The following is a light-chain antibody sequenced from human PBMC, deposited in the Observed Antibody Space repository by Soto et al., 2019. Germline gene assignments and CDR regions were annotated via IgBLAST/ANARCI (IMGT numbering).Light chain of an antibody. V-gene: IGLV2-14*01. CDR3: CSFTSSSTYV. CDR2: EVS. CDR1: SSDVGGYNY. Sequence: QSALTQPASVSGSPGQSITISCTGTSSDVGGYNYVSWFQQHPGKAPKLMIYEVSNRPSGVSNRFSGSKSGTTASLTISGLQAEDEATYYCCSFTSSSTYVFGSGTKVTVL. J-gene: IGLJ1*01.